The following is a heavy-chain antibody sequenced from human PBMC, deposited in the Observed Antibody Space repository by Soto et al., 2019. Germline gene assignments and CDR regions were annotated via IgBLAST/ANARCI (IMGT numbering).Heavy chain of an antibody. CDR3: ATQIPDDYDSSGPTDY. Sequence: GASVKVSCKASGYTFTSYGISWVRQAPGQGLEWMGWISAYNGNTNYAQKLQGRVTMTTDTSTSTAYMELRSLRSDDTAVYYCATQIPDDYDSSGPTDYWGQGTLVTVSS. CDR2: ISAYNGNT. D-gene: IGHD3-22*01. V-gene: IGHV1-18*01. CDR1: GYTFTSYG. J-gene: IGHJ4*02.